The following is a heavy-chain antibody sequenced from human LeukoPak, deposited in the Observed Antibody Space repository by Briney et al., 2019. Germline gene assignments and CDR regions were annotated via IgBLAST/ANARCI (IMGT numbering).Heavy chain of an antibody. V-gene: IGHV1-2*02. Sequence: ASVKASCKASGYTFTGYYMHWVRQAPGQGLEWMGWINPNSGGTNYAQKFQGRVTMTRDTSISTAYMELSRLRSDDTAVYYCARFVLSGYCSSTSCPGGYNDYWGQGTLVTVSS. CDR2: INPNSGGT. J-gene: IGHJ4*02. CDR3: ARFVLSGYCSSTSCPGGYNDY. CDR1: GYTFTGYY. D-gene: IGHD2-2*01.